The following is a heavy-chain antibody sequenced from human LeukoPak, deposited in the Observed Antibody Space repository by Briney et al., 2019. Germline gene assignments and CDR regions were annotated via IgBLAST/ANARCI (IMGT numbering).Heavy chain of an antibody. CDR1: GYTFTSYD. Sequence: ASVKVSCKASGYTFTSYDINWVRQATGQGLEWMGWMNPNSGNTGYAQKFQGRVTMTRNTSISTAYMELSSLRSEDTAVYYCAREDSSGHSFDYWGQGTLVTVSS. CDR2: MNPNSGNT. V-gene: IGHV1-8*01. CDR3: AREDSSGHSFDY. J-gene: IGHJ4*02. D-gene: IGHD3-22*01.